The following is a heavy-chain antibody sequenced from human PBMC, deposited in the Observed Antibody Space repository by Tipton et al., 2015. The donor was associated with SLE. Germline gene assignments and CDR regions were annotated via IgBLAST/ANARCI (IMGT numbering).Heavy chain of an antibody. CDR1: GFTFRSYA. J-gene: IGHJ4*02. D-gene: IGHD3-10*01. CDR2: ISGSGLST. Sequence: SLRLSCRGSGFTFRSYAINWVRQTPGKGLEWVSGISGSGLSTYYADSVKGRFTISRDNADNSMYLQMNSLRSEDTAVYYCARDMDDYTYGLGGYWGQGALVTVSA. CDR3: ARDMDDYTYGLGGY. V-gene: IGHV3-23*01.